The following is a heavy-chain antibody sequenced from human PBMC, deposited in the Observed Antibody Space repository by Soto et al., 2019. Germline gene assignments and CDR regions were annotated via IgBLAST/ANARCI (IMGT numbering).Heavy chain of an antibody. CDR1: GGSISSGGYY. J-gene: IGHJ4*02. CDR3: ARDRSSAVAGLFDY. V-gene: IGHV4-31*03. D-gene: IGHD6-19*01. Sequence: SETLSLTCTVSGGSISSGGYYWSWIRQHPGKGLEWIGYIYYSGSTYYNPSLKSRVTISVDTSKNQFSLKLSSVTAADTAVYYCARDRSSAVAGLFDYWGQGTLVTVTS. CDR2: IYYSGST.